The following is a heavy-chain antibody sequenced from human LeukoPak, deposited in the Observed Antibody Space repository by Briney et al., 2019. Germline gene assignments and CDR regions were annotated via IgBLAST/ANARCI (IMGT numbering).Heavy chain of an antibody. CDR3: AGGSSHAGSGG. Sequence: SETLSLTCAVYGGSFSGYYWSWIRQPPGKGLEWIGEINHSGSTNYNPSLKSRVTISVDTSKNQFSLKLSSVTAADTAVYYCAGGSSHAGSGGWGQGTLVTVSS. V-gene: IGHV4-34*01. CDR2: INHSGST. CDR1: GGSFSGYY. D-gene: IGHD3-10*01. J-gene: IGHJ4*02.